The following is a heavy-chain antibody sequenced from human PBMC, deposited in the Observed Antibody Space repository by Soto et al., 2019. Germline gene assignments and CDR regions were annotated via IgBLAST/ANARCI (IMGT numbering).Heavy chain of an antibody. V-gene: IGHV3-23*01. D-gene: IGHD5-12*01. CDR1: GFTFSSYA. CDR2: ISGRGCST. CDR3: AKEFGEYSGYDYPSLFDY. Sequence: GGSLRLSCAASGFTFSSYAMSWVRQAPGKGLEWVSAISGRGCSTYYADSVKGRFTNSRDNSKNTLYLEMNSLRAEDTAVYYCAKEFGEYSGYDYPSLFDYWGQGTLVTVSS. J-gene: IGHJ4*02.